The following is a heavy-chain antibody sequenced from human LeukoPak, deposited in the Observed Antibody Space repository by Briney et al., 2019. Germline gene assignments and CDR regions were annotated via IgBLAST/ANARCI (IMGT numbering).Heavy chain of an antibody. CDR3: ARTTPGYSSSWYYYYGMDV. CDR2: INPSGGST. CDR1: GYTFTGYY. V-gene: IGHV1-46*01. D-gene: IGHD6-13*01. J-gene: IGHJ6*02. Sequence: ASVKVSCKASGYTFTGYYMHWVRQAPGQGLEWMGIINPSGGSTSYARKFQGRVTITADESTSTAYMELSSLRSEDTAVYYCARTTPGYSSSWYYYYGMDVWGQGTTVTVSS.